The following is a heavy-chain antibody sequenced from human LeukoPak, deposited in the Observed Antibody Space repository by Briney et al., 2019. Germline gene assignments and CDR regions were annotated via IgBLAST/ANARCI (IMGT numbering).Heavy chain of an antibody. V-gene: IGHV3-53*01. CDR3: ARDATYGFGYFDY. Sequence: GGSLRLSCAASGFTVSSNYINWVRQAPGKGLEWVSVIYAGGRTNYADSVKGRFTISRDNSENTVYLQMNGLRAEDTAVYYCARDATYGFGYFDYWGQGTLVTVSS. CDR1: GFTVSSNY. J-gene: IGHJ4*02. CDR2: IYAGGRT. D-gene: IGHD3-10*01.